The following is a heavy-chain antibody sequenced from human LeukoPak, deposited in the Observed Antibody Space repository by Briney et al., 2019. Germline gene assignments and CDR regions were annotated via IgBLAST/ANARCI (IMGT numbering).Heavy chain of an antibody. CDR3: ARGAAMDTPSDY. Sequence: PSETLSLTCTVSGGSLSSYYWSWIRQPAGKGLEWIGRIYTCGSTNYNPSLKSRVTMSVDTSKNQFSLKLRSVTAADTAVYYCARGAAMDTPSDYWGQGTLVTVSS. J-gene: IGHJ4*02. V-gene: IGHV4-4*07. CDR1: GGSLSSYY. D-gene: IGHD5-18*01. CDR2: IYTCGST.